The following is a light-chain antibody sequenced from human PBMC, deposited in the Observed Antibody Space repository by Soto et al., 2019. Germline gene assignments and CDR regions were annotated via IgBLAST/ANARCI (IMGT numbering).Light chain of an antibody. CDR2: GNT. Sequence: QSVLTQPPSVSGAPGQRVTISCTGSSSNIGAGYEVHWYQHLPGKAPKLLIYGNTNRPSGVSYRFSGSKSGNTASLTISGLQAEDEADYYCSSYTTSSSYVFGTGTKVTVL. CDR1: SSNIGAGYE. J-gene: IGLJ1*01. CDR3: SSYTTSSSYV. V-gene: IGLV1-40*01.